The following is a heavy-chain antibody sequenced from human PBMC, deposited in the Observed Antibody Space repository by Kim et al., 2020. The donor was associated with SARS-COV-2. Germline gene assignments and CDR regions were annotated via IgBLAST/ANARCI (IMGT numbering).Heavy chain of an antibody. J-gene: IGHJ4*02. D-gene: IGHD3-22*01. CDR3: ARLYYYDSIPDY. V-gene: IGHV1-3*01. Sequence: KYSQKFQGRVTITRDNSASTAYMELSSLRSEDTAVYYCARLYYYDSIPDYWGQGTLVTVSS.